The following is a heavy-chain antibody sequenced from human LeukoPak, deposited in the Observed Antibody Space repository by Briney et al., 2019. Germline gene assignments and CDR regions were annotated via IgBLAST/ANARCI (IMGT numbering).Heavy chain of an antibody. J-gene: IGHJ4*02. Sequence: XGSLRLSCAASGVTFSRDWMSWGGEAPGKGGEWVANIKQDGSEKYYVDSVKGRFTISRDNAKNSLYLQMNSLRAEDTALYYCARGGRITDYWGQGTLVPVSS. CDR3: ARGGRITDY. V-gene: IGHV3-7*03. CDR1: GVTFSRDW. D-gene: IGHD3-10*01. CDR2: IKQDGSEK.